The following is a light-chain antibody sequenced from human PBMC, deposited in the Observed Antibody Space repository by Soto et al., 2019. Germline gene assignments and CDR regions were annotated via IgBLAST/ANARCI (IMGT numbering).Light chain of an antibody. CDR3: QQSNSIPHT. J-gene: IGKJ2*01. CDR2: AAS. V-gene: IGKV1-39*01. CDR1: QSISSY. Sequence: DIQMTQSPSSLSASVGDRVTITCRASQSISSYLNWYQQKPGIAPKLLIYAASSLQSGFPSRFTGSGSGTDFTLTISSLQPEDFATYYCQQSNSIPHTFGQGTKLEIK.